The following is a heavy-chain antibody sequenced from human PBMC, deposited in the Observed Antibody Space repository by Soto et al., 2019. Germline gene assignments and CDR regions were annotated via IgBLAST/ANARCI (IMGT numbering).Heavy chain of an antibody. CDR2: ISNDGSKK. V-gene: IGHV3-30*18. J-gene: IGHJ6*02. CDR1: GFSFSSYG. Sequence: QVQLVESGGGVVQPGRSLRLSCAASGFSFSSYGLYWVRRAPGKGLEWVAVISNDGSKKYYADSVKGRFTISRDISKKTLYLQMNSLRAEDTALYYCAKDLATMTTRVRYYYYGMDVWGQGTTVTVSS. CDR3: AKDLATMTTRVRYYYYGMDV. D-gene: IGHD4-17*01.